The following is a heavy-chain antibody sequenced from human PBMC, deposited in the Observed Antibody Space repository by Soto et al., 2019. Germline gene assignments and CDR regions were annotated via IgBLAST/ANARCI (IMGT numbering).Heavy chain of an antibody. Sequence: EVQLLESGGGLIQPGGSLRLSCAASGLTFSSYAMSWVRQAPGKGLEWVSAISGSGGSTYYADSVKGRFTISRDNSKNTLYLQMNSRRAEDTAVYYCAIDQLYIRGVIHNWFDPWGQGPLVTVSS. D-gene: IGHD3-10*02. V-gene: IGHV3-23*01. CDR1: GLTFSSYA. J-gene: IGHJ5*02. CDR3: AIDQLYIRGVIHNWFDP. CDR2: ISGSGGST.